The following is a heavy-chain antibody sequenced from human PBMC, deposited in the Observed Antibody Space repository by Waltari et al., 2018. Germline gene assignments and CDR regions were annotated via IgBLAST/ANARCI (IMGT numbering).Heavy chain of an antibody. D-gene: IGHD5-18*01. J-gene: IGHJ5*02. CDR1: GYSISSGYY. CDR3: ARGGDGYLPPGFDP. CDR2: IYHSGST. Sequence: QVQLQESGPGLVKPSETLSLTCTVSGYSISSGYYWGWIRQPPGKGLEWIGSIYHSGSTYYNPSLKSRVTISVDTSKNQFSLKLSSVTAADTAVYYWARGGDGYLPPGFDPWGQGTLVTVSS. V-gene: IGHV4-38-2*02.